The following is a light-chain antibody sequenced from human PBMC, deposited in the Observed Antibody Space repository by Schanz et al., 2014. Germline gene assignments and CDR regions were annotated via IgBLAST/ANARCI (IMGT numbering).Light chain of an antibody. Sequence: QTVVTQEPSFSVSPGGTVTLTCGLRSGSVSSSYYPSWYQQTPGQAPRTLIYNTNTRSSGVPDRFSGSILGNKAALTVTGAQADDESDYYCLLYVGSGISLFGGGTKLTVL. CDR3: LLYVGSGISL. V-gene: IGLV8-61*01. CDR2: NTN. J-gene: IGLJ3*02. CDR1: SGSVSSSYY.